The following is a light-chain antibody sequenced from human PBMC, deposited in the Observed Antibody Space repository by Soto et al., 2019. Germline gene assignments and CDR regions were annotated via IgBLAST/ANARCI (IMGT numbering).Light chain of an antibody. Sequence: EIVMTQSPATLSVSPGERATLSCRASQSVNNNLAWYQQKPGQAPRLLIYGASTSATNIPARFSGSGSGTEFTLTISSLQSEDFAVYYCQQYNNWPLTFGGGTKVEIK. CDR2: GAS. J-gene: IGKJ4*01. CDR3: QQYNNWPLT. CDR1: QSVNNN. V-gene: IGKV3-15*01.